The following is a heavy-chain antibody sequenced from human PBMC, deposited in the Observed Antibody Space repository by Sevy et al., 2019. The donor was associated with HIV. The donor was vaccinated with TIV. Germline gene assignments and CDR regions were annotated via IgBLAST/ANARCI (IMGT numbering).Heavy chain of an antibody. CDR3: TRAMYYYDSGSYYGMDV. CDR2: IRKKTNGETR. D-gene: IGHD3-10*01. CDR1: GFNFGDYI. V-gene: IGHV3-49*03. Sequence: GGSLRLSCRGSGFNFGDYIMSWFRQAPGKGLDWVGFIRKKTNGETREYAASVKGRVTISRDDYKGIAYLQMNSLKTEDTARYYCTRAMYYYDSGSYYGMDVWGQGTTVTVSS. J-gene: IGHJ6*02.